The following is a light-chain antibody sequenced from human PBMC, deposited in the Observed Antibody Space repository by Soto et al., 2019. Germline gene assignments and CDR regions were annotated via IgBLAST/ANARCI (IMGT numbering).Light chain of an antibody. CDR3: QSYDSSLSGYV. CDR1: SANIGAAYH. V-gene: IGLV1-40*01. Sequence: QSVLTQPPSVSGAPGQRVTISCTGSSANIGAAYHVDWYQQLPGTAPKLLIYGNNNRPSGVPARFSGSKSGTSASLAIAGLQVEEEGDYYGQSYDSSLSGYVFGTGTKLTVL. J-gene: IGLJ1*01. CDR2: GNN.